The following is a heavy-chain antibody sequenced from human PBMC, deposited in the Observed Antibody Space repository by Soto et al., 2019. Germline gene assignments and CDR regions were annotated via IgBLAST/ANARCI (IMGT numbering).Heavy chain of an antibody. D-gene: IGHD1-26*01. Sequence: QVHLVESGGGVVQPGRSLRLSCAASGFSFSTYGMHWVRQAPGKGLEWVAFISNDGSNKYYADSVKGRFTISRDNSKNTISLQMNSLRAEDTAVYSCAKGFGNYWAFDYWGQGTLVTVSS. CDR1: GFSFSTYG. CDR2: ISNDGSNK. CDR3: AKGFGNYWAFDY. V-gene: IGHV3-30*18. J-gene: IGHJ4*02.